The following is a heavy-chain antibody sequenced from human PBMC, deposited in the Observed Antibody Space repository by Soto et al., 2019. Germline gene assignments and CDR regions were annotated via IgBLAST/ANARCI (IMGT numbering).Heavy chain of an antibody. CDR3: AKLPSLTTVTSTIRY. V-gene: IGHV3-23*01. Sequence: GGSLRLSCAASGFTFSSYAMSWVRQVPGKGLEWVSAISGSGDSTYYADSVKGRFTISRDNSKNTLYLQMNGLRAEDTAVYYCAKLPSLTTVTSTIRYWGQGTLVTVSS. CDR2: ISGSGDST. J-gene: IGHJ4*02. CDR1: GFTFSSYA. D-gene: IGHD4-17*01.